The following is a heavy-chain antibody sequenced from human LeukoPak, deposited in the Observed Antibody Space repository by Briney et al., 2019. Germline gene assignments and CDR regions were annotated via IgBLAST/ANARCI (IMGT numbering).Heavy chain of an antibody. J-gene: IGHJ4*02. D-gene: IGHD2-15*01. V-gene: IGHV3-48*01. Sequence: SGGSLRLSCAASGFTFSSYSMNWVRQAPGKGLEWVSYISSSSSTIYYADSVKGRFTISRDNAKNSLYLQMNSLRAEDTAVYYCAVDCSGGSCYPGGFDYWGQGTLVTVSS. CDR1: GFTFSSYS. CDR2: ISSSSSTI. CDR3: AVDCSGGSCYPGGFDY.